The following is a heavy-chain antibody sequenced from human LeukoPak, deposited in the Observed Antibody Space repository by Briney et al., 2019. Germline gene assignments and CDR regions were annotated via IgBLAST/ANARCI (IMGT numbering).Heavy chain of an antibody. D-gene: IGHD3-3*01. CDR2: INHSGST. V-gene: IGHV4-34*01. CDR3: ARGIFGGSLYLDY. Sequence: SETLSLTCAVYGGSFSGYYWSWIRQPPGKGLEWIGEINHSGSTNYNPSLKSRATISVDTSKNQFSLKLSSVTAADTAVYYCARGIFGGSLYLDYWGQGTLVTVSS. J-gene: IGHJ4*02. CDR1: GGSFSGYY.